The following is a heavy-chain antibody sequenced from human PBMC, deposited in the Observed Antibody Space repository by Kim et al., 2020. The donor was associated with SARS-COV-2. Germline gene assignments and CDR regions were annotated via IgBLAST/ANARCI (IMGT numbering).Heavy chain of an antibody. D-gene: IGHD2-15*01. CDR1: GFTFSSYA. CDR2: ISGSGGST. Sequence: GGSLRLSCAASGFTFSSYAMSWVRQAPGKGLEWVSAISGSGGSTYYADSVKGRFTISRDNSKNTLYLQMNSLSAEDTAVYYCAKVVVVAATGTYDSSGYLPDYWGQGTLVTVSS. V-gene: IGHV3-23*01. J-gene: IGHJ4*02. CDR3: AKVVVVAATGTYDSSGYLPDY.